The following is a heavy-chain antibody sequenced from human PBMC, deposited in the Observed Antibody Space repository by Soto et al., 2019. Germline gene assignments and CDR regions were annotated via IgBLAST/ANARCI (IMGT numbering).Heavy chain of an antibody. Sequence: SVKVSCKASGGAFGRYSVSWVRQAPGQGLEWIGGVIPVFNTSNYSLKFQGRVAIFADLSTSTVFMELRSLRSEDTALYYCARGDEMTAVTIFEYWGQGALVTVSS. J-gene: IGHJ4*02. V-gene: IGHV1-69*13. D-gene: IGHD4-17*01. CDR2: VIPVFNTS. CDR1: GGAFGRYS. CDR3: ARGDEMTAVTIFEY.